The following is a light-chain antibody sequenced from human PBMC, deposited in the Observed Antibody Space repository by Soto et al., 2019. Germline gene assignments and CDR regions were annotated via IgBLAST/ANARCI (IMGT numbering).Light chain of an antibody. CDR1: QSVSSN. CDR3: QQYGSSWK. J-gene: IGKJ1*01. CDR2: GAS. V-gene: IGKV3-20*01. Sequence: IVMTQSPVTLSVSPGERATLSCRAGQSVSSNLAWYQQKPGQAPRLLIYGASTRATGIPDRFSGSGSGTDFTLTISRLEPEDFAVYYCQQYGSSWKFGQGTKVDIK.